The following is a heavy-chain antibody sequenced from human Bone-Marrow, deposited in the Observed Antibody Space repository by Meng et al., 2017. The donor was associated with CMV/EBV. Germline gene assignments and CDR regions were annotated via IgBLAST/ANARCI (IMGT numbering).Heavy chain of an antibody. V-gene: IGHV4-39*07. Sequence: QPQLQESGPGLVKPSGTLSLTCTVSGGPISSNYYWGWIRQSPGKGLEWIGSLYYNGDTYYNPSLKSRVTLSVDTSKNQFSLKLNSVIAADTAVYYCAQRIYIDSYYFDSWGQGTLVTVSS. CDR3: AQRIYIDSYYFDS. D-gene: IGHD2/OR15-2a*01. CDR1: GGPISSNYY. J-gene: IGHJ4*02. CDR2: LYYNGDT.